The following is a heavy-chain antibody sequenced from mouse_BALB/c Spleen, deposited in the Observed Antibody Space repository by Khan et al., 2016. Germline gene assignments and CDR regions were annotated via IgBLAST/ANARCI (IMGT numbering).Heavy chain of an antibody. Sequence: EVELVESGGGLVQPGGSRKLSCAASGFTFSSFGMHWVRQAPEKGLEWVAFISSGSSAIYYADTVKGRFSISRDNPQNTLFLQMTSLRSEDTAMYYCGRGDYWGQGTTLTVSS. CDR2: ISSGSSAI. V-gene: IGHV5-17*02. CDR1: GFTFSSFG. J-gene: IGHJ2*01. CDR3: GRGDY.